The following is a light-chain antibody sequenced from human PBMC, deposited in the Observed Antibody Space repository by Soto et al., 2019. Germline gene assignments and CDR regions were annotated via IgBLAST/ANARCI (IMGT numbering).Light chain of an antibody. J-gene: IGKJ1*01. V-gene: IGKV3-20*01. CDR2: DVS. Sequence: EIVLTQSAGTLSLSPGERATLSCRSSHSVSSNYLAWYQQKPGQAPRLLIYDVSSRATGIPDRFSGSGSGTDFTLTISGVEPVEFEVYYCQQYGISPTFGEGTKVEIK. CDR1: HSVSSNY. CDR3: QQYGISPT.